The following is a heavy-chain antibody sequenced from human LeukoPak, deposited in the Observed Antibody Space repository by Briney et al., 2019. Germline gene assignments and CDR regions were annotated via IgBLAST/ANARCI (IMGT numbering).Heavy chain of an antibody. V-gene: IGHV1-8*01. CDR2: MNPNSGNT. D-gene: IGHD2-2*01. Sequence: ASVKVSCKASGYTFTSYDINWVRQATGQGLEWMGRMNPNSGNTGYAQKFQGRVTMTRNTSISTAYMELSSLRSEDTAVYYCARTIGCSSTSCYSQNWFDPWGQGTLVTVSS. CDR3: ARTIGCSSTSCYSQNWFDP. CDR1: GYTFTSYD. J-gene: IGHJ5*02.